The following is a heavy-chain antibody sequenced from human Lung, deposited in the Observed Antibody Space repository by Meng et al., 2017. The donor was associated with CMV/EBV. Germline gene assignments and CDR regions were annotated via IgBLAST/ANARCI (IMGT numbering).Heavy chain of an antibody. Sequence: GESLKISCEASGFMFSNNWMSWVRQAPGKGLEWVANINQGGNEKYHVDSVRGRFTISRDNGNKSLSLQMNSLRVEDTALYYCATTSNGFFYSLGQGALVTVSS. CDR2: INQGGNEK. CDR1: GFMFSNNW. D-gene: IGHD2-2*01. CDR3: ATTSNGFFYS. J-gene: IGHJ4*02. V-gene: IGHV3-7*01.